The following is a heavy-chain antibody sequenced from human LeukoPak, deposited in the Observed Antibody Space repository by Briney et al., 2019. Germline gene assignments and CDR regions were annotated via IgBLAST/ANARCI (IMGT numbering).Heavy chain of an antibody. J-gene: IGHJ6*03. CDR1: GGSISSSNW. Sequence: SETLSLTCAVSGGSISSSNWWSWVRQPPGKGLEWIGEINHSGSTNYNPSRKSRVTISVDTSKNQFSLELRSVTAADTAVYYCARGLNLYYDSSGYIYYYYYYYMDVWGKGTTVTVSS. V-gene: IGHV4-4*02. D-gene: IGHD3-22*01. CDR3: ARGLNLYYDSSGYIYYYYYYYMDV. CDR2: INHSGST.